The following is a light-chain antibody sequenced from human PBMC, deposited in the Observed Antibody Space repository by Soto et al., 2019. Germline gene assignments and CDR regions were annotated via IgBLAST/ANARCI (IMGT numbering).Light chain of an antibody. CDR3: QPYYNTPYT. CDR2: WAS. Sequence: DIVMTQSPDSLAVSLGERATIYCKSSQSVLYSSNNKNYLAWYQQKPGQPPKLLIFWASTRESGVPDRFSGSGSGTDFTLPISSLQAEDVAVYYCQPYYNTPYTFGQGTKLEIK. V-gene: IGKV4-1*01. J-gene: IGKJ2*01. CDR1: QSVLYSSNNKNY.